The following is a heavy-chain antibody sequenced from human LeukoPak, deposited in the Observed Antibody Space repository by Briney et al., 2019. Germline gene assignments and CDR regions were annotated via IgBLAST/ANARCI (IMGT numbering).Heavy chain of an antibody. CDR1: GFTFSDYY. CDR3: AKDGVPSRWFGRNYFDY. Sequence: GGSLRLSCAASGFTFSDYYMSWIRQAPGKGLVWVSRINSDGSSTSYADSVKGRFTISRDNSKNTLYLQMNSLRAEDTAVYYCAKDGVPSRWFGRNYFDYWGQGTLVTVSS. J-gene: IGHJ4*02. D-gene: IGHD3-10*01. V-gene: IGHV3-74*01. CDR2: INSDGSST.